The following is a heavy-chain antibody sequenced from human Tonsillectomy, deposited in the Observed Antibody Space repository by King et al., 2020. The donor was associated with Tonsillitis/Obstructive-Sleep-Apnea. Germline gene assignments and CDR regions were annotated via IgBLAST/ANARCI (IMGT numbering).Heavy chain of an antibody. CDR3: ARLGTDYGDYVPWFDP. Sequence: QLVQSGGGVVQPGRSLRLSCAASGFTFSSYAMHWVRQAPGKGLEWVAVISYDGSNKYYADSVKGRFTISRDNSKNTLYLQMNSLRAEDTAVYYCARLGTDYGDYVPWFDPWGQGTLVTVSS. CDR1: GFTFSSYA. J-gene: IGHJ5*02. V-gene: IGHV3-30*01. D-gene: IGHD4-17*01. CDR2: ISYDGSNK.